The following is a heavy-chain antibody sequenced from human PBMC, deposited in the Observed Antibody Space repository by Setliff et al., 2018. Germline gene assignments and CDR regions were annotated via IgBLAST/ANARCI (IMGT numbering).Heavy chain of an antibody. D-gene: IGHD1-20*01. CDR1: GGSISSGDYY. CDR3: ARDGNNWNDLDY. CDR2: IGESGNNI. Sequence: LSLTCTVSGGSISSGDYYWSWIRQPPGKGLEWVSYIGESGNNIHYADSVKGRFTISRDNAKNSLYLQMNSLRVEDTALYYCARDGNNWNDLDYWGHGTLVTVSS. J-gene: IGHJ4*01. V-gene: IGHV3-11*04.